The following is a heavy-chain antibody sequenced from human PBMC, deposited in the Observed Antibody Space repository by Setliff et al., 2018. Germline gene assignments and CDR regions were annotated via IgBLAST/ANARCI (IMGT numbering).Heavy chain of an antibody. CDR2: ISPYYGST. D-gene: IGHD3-22*01. CDR1: GYTSINYG. Sequence: ASVKVSCKAFGYTSINYGISWVRQAPGQGLEWMGWISPYYGSTDYAQKFQGRVTMTTDTSTSTAYMELTRLTTDDTALYYCVRGQGPRTVVAIPFDHWGQGTLVTVSS. V-gene: IGHV1-18*04. CDR3: VRGQGPRTVVAIPFDH. J-gene: IGHJ4*02.